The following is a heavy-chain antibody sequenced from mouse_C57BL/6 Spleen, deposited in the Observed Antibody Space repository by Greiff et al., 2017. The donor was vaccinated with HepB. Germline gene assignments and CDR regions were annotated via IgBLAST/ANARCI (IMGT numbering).Heavy chain of an antibody. J-gene: IGHJ4*01. V-gene: IGHV1-64*01. CDR2: IHPNSGST. CDR3: ASLYYSNSYAMDY. CDR1: GYTFTSYW. Sequence: QVQLQQPGAELVKPGASVKLSCKASGYTFTSYWMHWVKQRPGQGLEWIGMIHPNSGSTNYNEKLKRKATLTVDKSSSTAYMQLSSLTSEDSAVYYCASLYYSNSYAMDYWGQGTSVTVSS. D-gene: IGHD2-5*01.